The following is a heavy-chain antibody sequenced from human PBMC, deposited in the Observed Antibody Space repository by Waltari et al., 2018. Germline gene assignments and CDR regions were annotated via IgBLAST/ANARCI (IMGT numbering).Heavy chain of an antibody. CDR1: GYTFSAFY. CDR3: ARGNPLHNGDRMIFAY. Sequence: QVQLVQSGAEVKTPGASVTVSCKASGYTFSAFYMHWVRQAPGQGLEWMGFINPNSGDTKYAQTFQGRVTMTRDMSITTAYMELSSLRSDDTAAYYCARGNPLHNGDRMIFAYWGQGALVAVSS. D-gene: IGHD4-17*01. CDR2: INPNSGDT. V-gene: IGHV1-2*02. J-gene: IGHJ4*02.